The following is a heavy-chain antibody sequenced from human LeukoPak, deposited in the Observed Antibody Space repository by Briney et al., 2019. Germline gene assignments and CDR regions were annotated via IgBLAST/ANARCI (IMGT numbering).Heavy chain of an antibody. J-gene: IGHJ4*02. V-gene: IGHV4-39*01. Sequence: SETLSLTCTVSGGSISSSSYYWGWIRQPPGKGLEWIGSIHYSGSTYYNPSLKSRVTISVDTSKNQFSLKLSSVTAADTAVYYCATYGYSYGLDYWGQGTLVTVSS. CDR2: IHYSGST. CDR3: ATYGYSYGLDY. D-gene: IGHD5-18*01. CDR1: GGSISSSSYY.